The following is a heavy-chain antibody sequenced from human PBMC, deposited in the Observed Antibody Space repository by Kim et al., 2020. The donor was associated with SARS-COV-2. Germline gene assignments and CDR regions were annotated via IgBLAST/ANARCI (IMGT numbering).Heavy chain of an antibody. CDR3: AGGDYDFWSGYLRLGY. V-gene: IGHV7-4-1*02. J-gene: IGHJ4*02. CDR2: INTNTGNP. Sequence: ASVKVSCKASGYTFTSYAMNWVRQAPGQGLEWMGWINTNTGNPTYAQGFTGRFVFSLDTSFSTAYLQISSLKAEDTAVYYCAGGDYDFWSGYLRLGYWGQGTLATLSS. D-gene: IGHD3-3*01. CDR1: GYTFTSYA.